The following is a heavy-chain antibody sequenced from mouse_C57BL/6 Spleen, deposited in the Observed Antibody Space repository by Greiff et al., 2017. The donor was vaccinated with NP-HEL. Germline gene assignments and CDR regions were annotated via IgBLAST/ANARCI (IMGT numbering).Heavy chain of an antibody. CDR2: IWSGGST. Sequence: QVHVKQSGPGLVQPSQSLSITCTVSGFSLTSYGVHWVRQSPGKGLEWLGVIWSGGSTDYNAAFISRLSISKDNSKSQVFFKMNSLQADDTAIYYCARKDYGSSYYAMDYWGQGTSVTVSS. CDR3: ARKDYGSSYYAMDY. V-gene: IGHV2-2*01. D-gene: IGHD1-1*01. J-gene: IGHJ4*01. CDR1: GFSLTSYG.